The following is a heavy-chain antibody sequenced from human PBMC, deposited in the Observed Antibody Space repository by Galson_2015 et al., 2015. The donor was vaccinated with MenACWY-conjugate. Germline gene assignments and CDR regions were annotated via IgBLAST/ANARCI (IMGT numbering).Heavy chain of an antibody. V-gene: IGHV3-30*03. J-gene: IGHJ2*01. CDR3: ARQKEPNYWYLDV. Sequence: SLRLSCAASGFTFSSYDIHWVRQAPGKGLEWVAVMSHGGGFKFYADSVEGRFAISRDDSKNTLYLQMSSLKAEDTALYYCARQKEPNYWYLDVWGRGTLVGVSS. CDR1: GFTFSSYD. D-gene: IGHD1-26*01. CDR2: MSHGGGFK.